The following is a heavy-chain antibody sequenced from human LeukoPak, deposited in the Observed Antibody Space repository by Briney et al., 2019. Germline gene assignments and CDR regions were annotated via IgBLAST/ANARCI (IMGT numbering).Heavy chain of an antibody. V-gene: IGHV3-23*01. Sequence: GGSLRLSCAASGFTFTSYAMTWVRQAPGKGLEWVSSIDAGGGDTYHSDSVKGRFTISRDNSMNTLYLQMISLRADDTAVYYCGRPTKYWLVRGNGVDVWGQGTTVTVSS. J-gene: IGHJ6*02. CDR2: IDAGGGDT. CDR1: GFTFTSYA. CDR3: GRPTKYWLVRGNGVDV. D-gene: IGHD6-19*01.